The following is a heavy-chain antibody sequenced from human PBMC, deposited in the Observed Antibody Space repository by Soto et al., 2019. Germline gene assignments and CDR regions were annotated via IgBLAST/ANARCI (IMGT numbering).Heavy chain of an antibody. V-gene: IGHV3-21*01. D-gene: IGHD5-12*01. CDR2: ISSSSSYI. Sequence: GESLKISCAASGFTFSSYSMNWVRQAPGKGLEWVSSISSSSSYIYYADSVKGRFTISRDNAKNSLYLQMNSLRAEDTAVYYCARFLGYSGYDYFDYWGQGTLVTVSS. J-gene: IGHJ4*02. CDR1: GFTFSSYS. CDR3: ARFLGYSGYDYFDY.